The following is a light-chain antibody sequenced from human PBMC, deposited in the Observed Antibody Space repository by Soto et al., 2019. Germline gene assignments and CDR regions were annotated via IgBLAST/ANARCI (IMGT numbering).Light chain of an antibody. CDR1: TSDVGSYSL. CDR3: CSYAGTSSWL. V-gene: IGLV2-23*01. J-gene: IGLJ3*02. CDR2: EGN. Sequence: QSALTQSASVSGSPGQSITISCIGTTSDVGSYSLVSWYQQHPGKAPKIIIYEGNKRPSGVSSRFSGSKSGNTASLTISGLQAEDEAEYYCCSYAGTSSWLFGGGTKLTVL.